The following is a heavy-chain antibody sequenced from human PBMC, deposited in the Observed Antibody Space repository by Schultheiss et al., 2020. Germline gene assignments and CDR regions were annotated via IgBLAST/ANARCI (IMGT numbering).Heavy chain of an antibody. V-gene: IGHV3-9*01. J-gene: IGHJ4*02. D-gene: IGHD4-17*01. CDR1: GFTFDDYA. Sequence: SLKISCAASGFTFDDYAMHWVRQVPGKGLEWVSGISWNSGSIGYADSVKGRFTISRDNAKNSLYLQMNSLRAEDTAVYYCARDSIAVTTPYYFDYWGQGTLVTVSS. CDR2: ISWNSGSI. CDR3: ARDSIAVTTPYYFDY.